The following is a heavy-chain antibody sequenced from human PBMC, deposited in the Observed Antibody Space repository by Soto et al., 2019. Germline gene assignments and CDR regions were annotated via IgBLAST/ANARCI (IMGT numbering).Heavy chain of an antibody. V-gene: IGHV1-8*01. D-gene: IGHD3-22*01. CDR3: ARGRSSGYYYVSYYYYGMDV. Sequence: QVQLVQSGAEVKKPGASVKVSCKASGYTFTSYDIKWVRQATGQGLEWMGWMNTNSGNTGYAQKFQGRVTMTRNTSISTAYMELSSLRSEDTAVYYCARGRSSGYYYVSYYYYGMDVWGQGTTVTVSS. CDR2: MNTNSGNT. CDR1: GYTFTSYD. J-gene: IGHJ6*02.